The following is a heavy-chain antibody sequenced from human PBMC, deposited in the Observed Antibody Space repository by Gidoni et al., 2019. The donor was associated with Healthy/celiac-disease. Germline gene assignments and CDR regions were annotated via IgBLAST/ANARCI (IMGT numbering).Heavy chain of an antibody. CDR3: ARDELAAAGTGYYYYGMDV. V-gene: IGHV1-18*01. Sequence: QVQLVQSGAEVKKPGASVKVSCKASGYPFTSYGISWVRQAPGQGLEWMGWISAYNGNTNYAQKLQGRVTMTTDTSTSTAYMELRSLRSDDTAVYYCARDELAAAGTGYYYYGMDVWGQGTTVTVSS. D-gene: IGHD6-13*01. J-gene: IGHJ6*02. CDR1: GYPFTSYG. CDR2: ISAYNGNT.